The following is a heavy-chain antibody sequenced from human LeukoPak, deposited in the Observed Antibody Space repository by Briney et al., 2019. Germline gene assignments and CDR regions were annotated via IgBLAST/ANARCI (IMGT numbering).Heavy chain of an antibody. CDR2: INSDGSST. V-gene: IGHV3-74*01. CDR3: ARERVGDISIDN. D-gene: IGHD3-16*01. Sequence: PGGSLRLSCAASGFTFSGYAMSWVRQAPGKGLLWVSRINSDGSSTTYADSVKGRFTVSRDNAKNTLYLQMNSLRAEDTAVYYCARERVGDISIDNWGQGTLVTVSS. CDR1: GFTFSGYA. J-gene: IGHJ4*02.